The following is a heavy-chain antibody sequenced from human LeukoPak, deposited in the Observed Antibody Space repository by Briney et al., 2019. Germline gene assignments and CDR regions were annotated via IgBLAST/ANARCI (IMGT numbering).Heavy chain of an antibody. Sequence: GGSLRLSCAASGFTFSSYGMHWVRQAPGKGLEWVAVIWYDGSNKYYADSVKGRFTISRDNSKNTLYLQMNSLRAEDTAVYYCAKGGDGYNYGSYFDYWGQGTLVTVSS. CDR1: GFTFSSYG. J-gene: IGHJ4*02. CDR3: AKGGDGYNYGSYFDY. V-gene: IGHV3-30*02. CDR2: IWYDGSNK. D-gene: IGHD5-24*01.